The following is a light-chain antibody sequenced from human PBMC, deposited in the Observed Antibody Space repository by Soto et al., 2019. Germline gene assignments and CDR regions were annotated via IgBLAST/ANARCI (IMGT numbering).Light chain of an antibody. Sequence: DIVMTQSPLSLPVTPGESASIPCRSSQSLLHRNGHNYLNWYLQKPGQSPQLLIYLGSSRASGVPDRFSCSGSGTDCTLKISRVEAEDVGVYYCMQGLQIPWTFGQGTKVEI. V-gene: IGKV2-28*01. CDR1: QSLLHRNGHNY. CDR2: LGS. CDR3: MQGLQIPWT. J-gene: IGKJ1*01.